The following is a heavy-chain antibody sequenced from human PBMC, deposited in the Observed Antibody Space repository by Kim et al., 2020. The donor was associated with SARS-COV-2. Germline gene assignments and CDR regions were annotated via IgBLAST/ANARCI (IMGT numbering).Heavy chain of an antibody. J-gene: IGHJ6*02. Sequence: YTASVKGRFTISRDDSKNPAYLQMASLKTEDTAVYYCTRQGYGEYYGMDVWGQGTTVTVSS. V-gene: IGHV3-73*01. D-gene: IGHD5-12*01. CDR3: TRQGYGEYYGMDV.